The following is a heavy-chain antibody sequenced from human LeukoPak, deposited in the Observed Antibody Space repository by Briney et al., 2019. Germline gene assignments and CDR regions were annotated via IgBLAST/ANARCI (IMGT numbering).Heavy chain of an antibody. CDR1: GVSISSYY. Sequence: SETLSLTCTVSGVSISSYYWSWIRQPAGKGLEWIGRIHTSGSTNCNPSLKSRVTMSVDTSKNQFSLKLSSVTAADTAVYYCARGGYYYDSTSYYSLDYWGQGTLVTVSS. CDR2: IHTSGST. D-gene: IGHD3-22*01. CDR3: ARGGYYYDSTSYYSLDY. J-gene: IGHJ4*02. V-gene: IGHV4-4*07.